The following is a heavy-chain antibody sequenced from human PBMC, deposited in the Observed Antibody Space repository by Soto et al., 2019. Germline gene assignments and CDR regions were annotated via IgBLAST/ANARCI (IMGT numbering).Heavy chain of an antibody. CDR1: GYTFSSFR. D-gene: IGHD3-22*01. V-gene: IGHV1-18*01. CDR3: ARGGTSTYYYDAFDI. J-gene: IGHJ3*02. Sequence: VASVKVSCKASGYTFSSFRINWVRQAPGQGLEWMGWISPYNGNTNYVQKLQGRVTMTTDTSTSTAYMEVRSLRSDDTAVYYCARGGTSTYYYDAFDIWGQGTVVTVSS. CDR2: ISPYNGNT.